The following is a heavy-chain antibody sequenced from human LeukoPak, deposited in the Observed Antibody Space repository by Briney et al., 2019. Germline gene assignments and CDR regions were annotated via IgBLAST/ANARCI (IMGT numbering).Heavy chain of an antibody. CDR1: GGFISSGGYY. CDR2: IYYSGST. Sequence: SQTLSLTCTVSGGFISSGGYYWSWIRQHPGKGLEWIGYIYYSGSTYYNPSLKSRVTISVDTSKNQFSLKLSSVTAADTAVYYCARAPEWELLLDYWGQGTLVTVSS. J-gene: IGHJ4*02. V-gene: IGHV4-31*03. D-gene: IGHD1-26*01. CDR3: ARAPEWELLLDY.